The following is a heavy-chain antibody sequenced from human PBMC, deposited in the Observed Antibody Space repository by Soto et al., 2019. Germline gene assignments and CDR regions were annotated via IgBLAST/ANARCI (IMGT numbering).Heavy chain of an antibody. CDR1: GNTFTAYY. J-gene: IGHJ4*02. V-gene: IGHV1-2*02. Sequence: ASVKVSCKASGNTFTAYYMHWVRQAGQGLEWMGWINPNSGGTKYAPKFQGRVTMTRDTSIRTAYMELSSLRSDDTAVYYCARGGHLWRTSYYDNGQRDSCGQGTLVTVP. CDR2: INPNSGGT. D-gene: IGHD3-22*01. CDR3: ARGGHLWRTSYYDNGQRDS.